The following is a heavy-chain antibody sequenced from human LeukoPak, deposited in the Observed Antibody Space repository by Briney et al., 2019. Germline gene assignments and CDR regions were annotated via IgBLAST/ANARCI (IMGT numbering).Heavy chain of an antibody. Sequence: GASVKVSCKASGGTFSIYAISWVRQAPGQGLEWIGRIIPILGIANYAQKFQGRVTITADKSTSTAYMELSSLRSEDTAVYYCARDSSGWVDPNDYWGQGTLVTVSS. D-gene: IGHD6-19*01. CDR1: GGTFSIYA. J-gene: IGHJ4*02. CDR2: IIPILGIA. CDR3: ARDSSGWVDPNDY. V-gene: IGHV1-69*04.